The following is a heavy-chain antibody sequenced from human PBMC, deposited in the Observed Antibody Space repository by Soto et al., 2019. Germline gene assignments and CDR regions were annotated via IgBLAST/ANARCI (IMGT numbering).Heavy chain of an antibody. CDR1: GGTFSSYT. V-gene: IGHV1-69*02. CDR2: IIPILGIA. Sequence: GASVKVSCKASGGTFSSYTISCVRQAPGQGLEWMGRIIPILGIANYAQKFQGRVTITADKSTSTAYMELSSLRSEDTAVYYCMVVVASNWFDPWGQGTLVTVSS. J-gene: IGHJ5*02. D-gene: IGHD3-22*01. CDR3: MVVVASNWFDP.